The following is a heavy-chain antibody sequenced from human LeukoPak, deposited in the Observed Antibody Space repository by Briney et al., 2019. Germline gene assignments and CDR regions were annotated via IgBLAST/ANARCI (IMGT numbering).Heavy chain of an antibody. V-gene: IGHV4-59*08. Sequence: SETLSLTCAVYGGSFSGYYWSWIRQPPGKGLEWIGYSYYSGSTNYNPSLKSRVTISVDTSKNQFSLKLSSVTAADTAVYYCARGSGWYWYWGQGTLVTVSS. CDR1: GGSFSGYY. J-gene: IGHJ4*02. CDR3: ARGSGWYWY. CDR2: SYYSGST. D-gene: IGHD6-19*01.